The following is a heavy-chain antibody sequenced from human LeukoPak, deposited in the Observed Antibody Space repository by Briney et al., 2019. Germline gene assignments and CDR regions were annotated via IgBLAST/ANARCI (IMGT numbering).Heavy chain of an antibody. Sequence: GGSLRLSCAASGFTFSTYAMSWVRQAPGKGLEWVSAISGSGDGTYYADSLKGRFTISRDNSKNTLYLQMNSLRAEDTAVYYCAKVYLTTVTISYFDLWGRGTLVAVSS. CDR3: AKVYLTTVTISYFDL. J-gene: IGHJ2*01. CDR2: ISGSGDGT. D-gene: IGHD4-17*01. CDR1: GFTFSTYA. V-gene: IGHV3-23*01.